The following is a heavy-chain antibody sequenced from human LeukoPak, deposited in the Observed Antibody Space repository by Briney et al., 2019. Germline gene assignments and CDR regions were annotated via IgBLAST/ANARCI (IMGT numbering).Heavy chain of an antibody. CDR3: ARGRAPGYSSSWYFDY. D-gene: IGHD6-13*01. CDR2: INHSGST. CDR1: GGSFSGYY. V-gene: IGHV4-34*01. J-gene: IGHJ4*02. Sequence: PSETLSLTCAVYGGSFSGYYWSWIRQPPGKGLEWIGEINHSGSTNYNPSLKSRVTISVDTSKNQFSLKLSSVTAADTAVYYCARGRAPGYSSSWYFDYWGQGTLVTVSS.